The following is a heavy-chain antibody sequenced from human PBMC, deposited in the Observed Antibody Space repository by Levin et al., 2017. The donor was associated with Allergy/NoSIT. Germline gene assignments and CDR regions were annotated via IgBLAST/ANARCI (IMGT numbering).Heavy chain of an antibody. CDR2: ISSGSSAI. V-gene: IGHV3-48*02. CDR1: GFTFSSTS. CDR3: ARGRSSGRAGMDV. J-gene: IGHJ6*02. Sequence: LSLTCAASGFTFSSTSINWVRPAPGKGLEWVSYISSGSSAIYYADSVKGRFTISRDNAQNSVYLQMNSLRDEDTAVYYCARGRSSGRAGMDVWGQGTTVTVSS. D-gene: IGHD6-19*01.